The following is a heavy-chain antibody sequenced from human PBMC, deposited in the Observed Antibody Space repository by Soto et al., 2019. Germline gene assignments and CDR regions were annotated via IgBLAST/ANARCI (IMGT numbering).Heavy chain of an antibody. J-gene: IGHJ3*02. CDR1: GFTFSSYA. V-gene: IGHV3-23*01. Sequence: EVQLLESGGGLVQPGGSLRLSCAASGFTFSSYAMSWVRQAPGKGLEWVSAISGSGGSTYYADSVKGRFTISRDNSKNTLYLQMNSLRAEDTAVYYCEKDHRKDGDYDHAFDIWGQGTMVTVSS. CDR3: EKDHRKDGDYDHAFDI. D-gene: IGHD4-17*01. CDR2: ISGSGGST.